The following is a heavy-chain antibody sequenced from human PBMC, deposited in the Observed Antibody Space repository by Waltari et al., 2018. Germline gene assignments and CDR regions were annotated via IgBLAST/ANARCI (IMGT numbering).Heavy chain of an antibody. D-gene: IGHD3-9*01. Sequence: QVQLVQSGAEVKKPGASVKVSCKASGYTFTGYYMHWVRQAPGQGLEWMGWINPNSGGTNYAQKFQGRVTMTRDTSISTAYMELSRLRSDDTAVYYCARGLTGYYMPGYYYMDVWGKGTTVTVSS. CDR1: GYTFTGYY. CDR2: INPNSGGT. V-gene: IGHV1-2*02. CDR3: ARGLTGYYMPGYYYMDV. J-gene: IGHJ6*03.